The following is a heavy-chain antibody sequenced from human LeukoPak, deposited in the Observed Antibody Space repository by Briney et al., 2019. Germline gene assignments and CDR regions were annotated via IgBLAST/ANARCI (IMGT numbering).Heavy chain of an antibody. J-gene: IGHJ1*01. D-gene: IGHD6-19*01. CDR3: VRDRGAGSGWYEYFQN. CDR2: ISYDGSNT. CDR1: GLTFRSNA. Sequence: PGTSLRLSCADSGLTFRSNAMHWVRQAPGRGLEWVAVISYDGSNTYYRDSVKGRFTISRDNSENTVYLQMDGLKSEDTAVYYCVRDRGAGSGWYEYFQNWGQGTLVTVSS. V-gene: IGHV3-30-3*01.